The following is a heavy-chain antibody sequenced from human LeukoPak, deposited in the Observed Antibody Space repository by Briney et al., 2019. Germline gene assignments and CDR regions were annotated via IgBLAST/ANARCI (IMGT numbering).Heavy chain of an antibody. V-gene: IGHV3-23*01. CDR1: GFTFSSYA. CDR3: AKDGPYYYGSGSYYY. Sequence: GGSLRLSCAASGFTFSSYAMSWVRQAPGKGLEWVSAISGSGGSTYYADSVKGRFTISRDNSKNTLYLQMNSLRTEDTAVYYCAKDGPYYYGSGSYYYWGQGTLVTVSS. CDR2: ISGSGGST. J-gene: IGHJ4*02. D-gene: IGHD3-10*01.